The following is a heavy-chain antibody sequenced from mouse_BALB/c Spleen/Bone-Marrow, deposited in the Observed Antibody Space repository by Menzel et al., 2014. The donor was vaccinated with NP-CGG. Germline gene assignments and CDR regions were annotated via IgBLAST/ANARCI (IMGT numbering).Heavy chain of an antibody. CDR1: GYAFSVYW. J-gene: IGHJ2*01. CDR2: IYPGDGDI. Sequence: QVQLQQSGAELVRPGSSVKISCKASGYAFSVYWMNWVKQRPGQGLEWIGQIYPGDGDINYNGKFKGRATLTADKSSNTAYMQLSSLTSEDSAVYFCARGGISVDYWAKAPLSQSPQ. V-gene: IGHV1-80*01. CDR3: ARGGISVDY.